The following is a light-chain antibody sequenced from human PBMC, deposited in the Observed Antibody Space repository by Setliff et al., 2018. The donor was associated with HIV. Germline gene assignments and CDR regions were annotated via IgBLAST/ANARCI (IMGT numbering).Light chain of an antibody. CDR2: DVS. J-gene: IGLJ1*01. Sequence: LTQSRSVSGSPGQSVTISCTGTSSDVGGYNYVSWYQQHPGKAPKLMIYDVSKRPSGVPDRFSGSKSGNTASLTISGLQAEDEADYYCCSYAGTYTFVFATGTKVTVL. CDR3: CSYAGTYTFV. CDR1: SSDVGGYNY. V-gene: IGLV2-11*01.